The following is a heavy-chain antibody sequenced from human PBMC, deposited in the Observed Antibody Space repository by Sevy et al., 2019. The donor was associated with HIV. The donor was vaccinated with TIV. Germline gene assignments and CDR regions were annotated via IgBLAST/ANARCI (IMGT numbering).Heavy chain of an antibody. V-gene: IGHV3-7*03. D-gene: IGHD3-10*01. CDR2: IKPDGSES. CDR1: GFTFNNFW. Sequence: GGSLRLSCVASGFTFNNFWMAWVRQAPGKGLEWFANIKPDGSESNYVGSVKGRFTISRDNAKNSLYLQMNSLTAEDTAVYYCARDVRGGYFDYWGQGTLVTVSS. J-gene: IGHJ4*01. CDR3: ARDVRGGYFDY.